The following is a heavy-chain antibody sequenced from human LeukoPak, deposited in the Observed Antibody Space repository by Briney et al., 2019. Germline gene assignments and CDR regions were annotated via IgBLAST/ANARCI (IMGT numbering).Heavy chain of an antibody. CDR1: GFTFSSYS. J-gene: IGHJ6*02. V-gene: IGHV3-21*01. Sequence: GGSLRLSCAASGFTFSSYSMNWVRQAPGKGLEWVSSISSSSSYIYYADSVKGRFTISRDNAKNSLYLQMNSLRAEDTAVYYCARDPKTRDSSGYYYGMDVWGQGTTVTVSS. D-gene: IGHD3-22*01. CDR2: ISSSSSYI. CDR3: ARDPKTRDSSGYYYGMDV.